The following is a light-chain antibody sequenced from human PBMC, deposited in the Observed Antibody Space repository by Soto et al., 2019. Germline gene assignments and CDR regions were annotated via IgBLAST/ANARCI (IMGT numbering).Light chain of an antibody. V-gene: IGKV1-39*01. CDR3: QQSYSTAWT. J-gene: IGKJ1*01. CDR2: AAS. CDR1: QSISNY. Sequence: DIQMTQSPSSLSASVGDRVTITCRASQSISNYLNWYQQKPGKAPKLLIYAASSLQSGVPSRFSGSGSGTDFTLTISRLQLEDFATYYCQQSYSTAWTFGQGTKVEIK.